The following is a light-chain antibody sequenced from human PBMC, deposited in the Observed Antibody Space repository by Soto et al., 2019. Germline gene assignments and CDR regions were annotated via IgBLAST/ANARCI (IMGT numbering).Light chain of an antibody. CDR2: AAS. J-gene: IGKJ4*01. Sequence: DIQMTQTPSSLSASIGDTVIITCRASQSIAGYLNWYQQKPGKAPNLLIYAASTLQSGVPSTFSGGGSGTDFTLTICRLEPEDFAVYYCQQYGSSPPTFGGGTNVDIK. CDR1: QSIAGY. V-gene: IGKV1-39*01. CDR3: QQYGSSPPT.